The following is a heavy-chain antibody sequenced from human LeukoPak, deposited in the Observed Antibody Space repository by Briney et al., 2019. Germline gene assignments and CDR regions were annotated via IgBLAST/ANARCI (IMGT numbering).Heavy chain of an antibody. CDR3: AVGITILGVAASFDS. Sequence: SETLSLTCAVYGSSYNAYYWSWIRQPPGKGLEWIGDIDHRGTATYNPSLKSRLTISADASKNQFSLKLNSVTDADTAVYYCAVGITILGVAASFDSWGAGNLVIVSS. J-gene: IGHJ4*02. CDR2: IDHRGTA. D-gene: IGHD3-3*01. CDR1: GSSYNAYY. V-gene: IGHV4-34*01.